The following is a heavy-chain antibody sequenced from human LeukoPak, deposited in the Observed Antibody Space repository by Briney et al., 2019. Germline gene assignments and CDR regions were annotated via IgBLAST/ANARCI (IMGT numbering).Heavy chain of an antibody. D-gene: IGHD1-26*01. Sequence: PGGSLRLSCAASGFTFSSYAMHWVRQAPGKGLEWVAVISYDGSNKYYADSVKGRFTISRDNSKNTLYLQMNSLRAEDTAVYYCASSPSESYYYYGMDVWGQGTTVTVSS. CDR1: GFTFSSYA. CDR2: ISYDGSNK. CDR3: ASSPSESYYYYGMDV. J-gene: IGHJ6*02. V-gene: IGHV3-30-3*01.